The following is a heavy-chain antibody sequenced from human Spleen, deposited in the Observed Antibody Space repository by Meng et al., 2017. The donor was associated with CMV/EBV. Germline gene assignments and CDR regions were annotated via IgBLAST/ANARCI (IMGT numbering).Heavy chain of an antibody. CDR2: ITASGDI. Sequence: GESLKISCATSGFTFSTYAMNWVRQAPGKGLEWVSGITASGDIYDIDSVKGRFTISRDNSKNTLYLQMNSLRAEDTAVYYCARGGAAPDVWGQGTTVTVSS. V-gene: IGHV3-23*01. J-gene: IGHJ6*02. D-gene: IGHD2-15*01. CDR1: GFTFSTYA. CDR3: ARGGAAPDV.